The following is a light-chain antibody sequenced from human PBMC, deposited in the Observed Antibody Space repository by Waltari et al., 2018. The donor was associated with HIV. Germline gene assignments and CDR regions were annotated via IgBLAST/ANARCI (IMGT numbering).Light chain of an antibody. CDR1: SSHIERNY. Sequence: QSELTQSPSASGTPGQRITIPCSGSSSHIERNYVYWYKQFPGATPKVLIYKDNERPSGVPDRISGSKSGTSASLLISGLRSDDEADYYCAVWDESLDGWLFGGGTKLTVL. V-gene: IGLV1-47*01. J-gene: IGLJ3*02. CDR2: KDN. CDR3: AVWDESLDGWL.